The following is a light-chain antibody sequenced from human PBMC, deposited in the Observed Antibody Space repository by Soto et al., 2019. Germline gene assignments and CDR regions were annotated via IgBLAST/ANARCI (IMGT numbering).Light chain of an antibody. CDR2: DAY. J-gene: IGKJ5*01. V-gene: IGKV1-33*01. CDR1: QDITNY. CDR3: QQYDDLPIT. Sequence: DLPIAHSPSSLSSSFLDRVTITFQASQDITNYLNWYQQKPGKPPKLLINDAYNLETGVPSRFSGSGSGTHFSFTINSLQPEDFATYYCQQYDDLPITFGLGTRLEIK.